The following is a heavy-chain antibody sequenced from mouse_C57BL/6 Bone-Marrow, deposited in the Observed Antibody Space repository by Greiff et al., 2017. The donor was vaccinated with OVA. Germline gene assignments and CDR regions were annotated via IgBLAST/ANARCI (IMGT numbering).Heavy chain of an antibody. CDR1: GYTFTSYW. CDR3: ARGLLWYPFAY. V-gene: IGHV1-69*01. D-gene: IGHD2-1*01. Sequence: QVQLQQPGAELVMPGASVKLSCKASGYTFTSYWMHWVKQRPGKGLEWIGEIDPSDSYTNYNQKFKGKSTLTVDKSSSTAYMQLSSLTSEDSAVYYCARGLLWYPFAYWGQGTLVTVSA. J-gene: IGHJ3*01. CDR2: IDPSDSYT.